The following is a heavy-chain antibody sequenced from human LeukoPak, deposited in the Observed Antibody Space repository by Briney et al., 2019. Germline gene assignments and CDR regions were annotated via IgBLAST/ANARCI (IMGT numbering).Heavy chain of an antibody. CDR1: GGSFSGYY. V-gene: IGHV4-34*01. CDR3: ARGAYCGGDCYSGVDY. CDR2: INHSGST. J-gene: IGHJ4*02. Sequence: PSETLSLTCAVYGGSFSGYYWSWIRQPPGKGLEWIGEINHSGSTNYNPSLKSRVTISVDTSKNQFSLKLSSATAADTAVYYCARGAYCGGDCYSGVDYWGQGTLVTVSS. D-gene: IGHD2-21*02.